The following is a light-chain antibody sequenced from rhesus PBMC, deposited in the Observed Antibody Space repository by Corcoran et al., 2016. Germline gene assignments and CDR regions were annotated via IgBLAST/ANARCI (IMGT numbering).Light chain of an antibody. V-gene: IGKV1-41*01. Sequence: DIQMTQSPSSLSASVGDRVTITCRASQSINNYLNWYQQEPGKAPKLRIYSASSLQSGVPSRFSGSGSGTELTLTISSLQPEDSATYYCQQFKSYLSFGQGTKVEIK. CDR3: QQFKSYLS. CDR2: SAS. J-gene: IGKJ2*01. CDR1: QSINNY.